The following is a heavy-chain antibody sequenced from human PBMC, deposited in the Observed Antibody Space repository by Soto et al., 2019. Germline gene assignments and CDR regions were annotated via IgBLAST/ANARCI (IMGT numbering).Heavy chain of an antibody. CDR2: IFHTGST. V-gene: IGHV4-4*02. J-gene: IGHJ4*02. CDR1: GGSISSSSW. Sequence: SETLSLTCAVSGGSISSSSWWSWFRQPPGKGLEWIGEIFHTGSTNYNPSLTCRVTISLNKSRNQFSLTLTSVTDADTAVYYCARVRFLGRIPVPPSDYWGQGILVTVSS. D-gene: IGHD1-26*01. CDR3: ARVRFLGRIPVPPSDY.